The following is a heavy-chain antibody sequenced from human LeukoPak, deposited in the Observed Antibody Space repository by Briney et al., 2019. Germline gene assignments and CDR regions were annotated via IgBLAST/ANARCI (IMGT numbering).Heavy chain of an antibody. CDR2: IYYSGST. CDR3: AKLSSGTNNWFDP. J-gene: IGHJ5*02. D-gene: IGHD3-10*01. V-gene: IGHV4-59*08. CDR1: GGSISNYY. Sequence: SETLSLTCTVSGGSISNYYWTWIRQPPGKGLEWIGYIYYSGSTNYNPSLKSRVTISVDTSKNQFSLKLSSVTAADTAVYYCAKLSSGTNNWFDPWGQGTLVTVSS.